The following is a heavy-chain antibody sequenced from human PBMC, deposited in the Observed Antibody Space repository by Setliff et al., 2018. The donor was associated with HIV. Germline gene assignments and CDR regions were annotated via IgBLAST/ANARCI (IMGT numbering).Heavy chain of an antibody. Sequence: PSETLSLTCTVSGDSISSGSYYWSWIRQPAGKGLEWIGRIYTSGSTNDNPSLKSRITISVDTSNNQFSLRLSSVTAADTAVYYCARDKGYYYMDVWGKGITVTVSS. J-gene: IGHJ6*03. CDR2: IYTSGST. CDR1: GDSISSGSYY. V-gene: IGHV4-61*02. CDR3: ARDKGYYYMDV.